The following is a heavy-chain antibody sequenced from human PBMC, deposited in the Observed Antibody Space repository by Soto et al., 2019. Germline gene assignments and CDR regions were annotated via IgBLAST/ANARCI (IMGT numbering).Heavy chain of an antibody. Sequence: GASVKVSCKASGGTFSSYTISWVRQAPGQGLEWMGRIIPILGIANYAQKFQGRVTITADKSTSTAYMELSSLRSEDTAGYYCASSDYGDYSVDYWGQGTLVTVSS. CDR3: ASSDYGDYSVDY. CDR2: IIPILGIA. D-gene: IGHD4-17*01. J-gene: IGHJ4*02. CDR1: GGTFSSYT. V-gene: IGHV1-69*02.